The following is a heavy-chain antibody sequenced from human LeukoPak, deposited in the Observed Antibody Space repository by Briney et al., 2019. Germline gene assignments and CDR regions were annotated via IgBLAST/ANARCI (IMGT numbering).Heavy chain of an antibody. CDR1: GFTFSDYW. CDR2: IRQDGSEK. Sequence: GGALRLSCAASGFTFSDYWMNWVRLAPGKGLEWGASIRQDGSEKSYVDSVKGRFTISRDNSKNTLYLQMNSLRAEDTAVYYCAKSDYDILTGYYHYPDYRGQGTLVTVSS. J-gene: IGHJ4*02. V-gene: IGHV3-7*03. D-gene: IGHD3-9*01. CDR3: AKSDYDILTGYYHYPDY.